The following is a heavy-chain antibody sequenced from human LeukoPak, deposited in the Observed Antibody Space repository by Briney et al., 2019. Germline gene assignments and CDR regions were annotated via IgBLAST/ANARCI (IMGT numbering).Heavy chain of an antibody. V-gene: IGHV3-23*01. CDR2: ISGSGGNT. CDR3: AKEQGPRGWFDY. Sequence: QPGGSLRLSCAASGFTFSNYVMSWVRQAPGKGLEWVSGISGSGGNTYYADSVKGRFTISRDNSKNTLYLQMNSLRAEDTAVYYCAKEQGPRGWFDYWGQGTLVTVSS. D-gene: IGHD3-10*01. J-gene: IGHJ4*02. CDR1: GFTFSNYV.